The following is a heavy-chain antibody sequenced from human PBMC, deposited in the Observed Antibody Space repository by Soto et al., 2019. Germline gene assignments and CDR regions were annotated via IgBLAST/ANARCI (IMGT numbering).Heavy chain of an antibody. D-gene: IGHD2-2*01. V-gene: IGHV3-23*01. CDR3: AKGNQGPA. CDR2: FTGGGRT. CDR1: GFTFSTYA. J-gene: IGHJ5*02. Sequence: EVQLLDSGGSLVQPGGSLRLSCAASGFTFSTYAMGWVRQAPGKGLEWVSTFTGGGRTYYADFVKGRFTISRDNSKNTFYLQMNSLRAEDTAVYYCAKGNQGPAWGQGTLVTVSS.